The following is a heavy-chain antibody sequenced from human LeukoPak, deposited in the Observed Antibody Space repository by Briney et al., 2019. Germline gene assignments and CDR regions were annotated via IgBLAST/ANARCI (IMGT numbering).Heavy chain of an antibody. Sequence: VASVKVSCKASGYTFTDYYMHWVRQAPGQGLEWMGWINPNSGGTNYAQKFQGRVTMTRDTSISTAYMELSRLRSDDTAVYYCARDLGNGDYHWFDPWGQGTLVTVSS. CDR2: INPNSGGT. CDR1: GYTFTDYY. V-gene: IGHV1-2*02. D-gene: IGHD4-17*01. CDR3: ARDLGNGDYHWFDP. J-gene: IGHJ5*02.